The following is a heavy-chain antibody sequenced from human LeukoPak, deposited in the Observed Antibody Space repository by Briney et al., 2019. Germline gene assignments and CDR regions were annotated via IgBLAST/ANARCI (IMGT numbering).Heavy chain of an antibody. D-gene: IGHD3/OR15-3a*01. V-gene: IGHV4-34*01. CDR1: VGSFCIFY. Sequence: PSETLSLTRSVSVGSFCIFYLNCIRESPGRGLEWIAEIDHDGGTKYSPSLESRVTISVDRSTNPFSLKMDCLTAADTAVYYCASVDFGARHDAFDIWGQGTMVTVSS. J-gene: IGHJ3*02. CDR2: IDHDGGT. CDR3: ASVDFGARHDAFDI.